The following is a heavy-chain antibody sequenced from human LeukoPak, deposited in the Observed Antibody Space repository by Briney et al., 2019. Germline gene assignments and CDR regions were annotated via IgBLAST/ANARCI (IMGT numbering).Heavy chain of an antibody. CDR3: ARDSTYYDYVWGRNYFDY. CDR2: ISSSGSTI. J-gene: IGHJ4*02. Sequence: GVLRLSCAASGFTFSSYEMNWVRQAPGKGLEWVSYISSSGSTIYYADSVEGRFTISRDNAKNSLYLQMNSLRAEDTAVYYCARDSTYYDYVWGRNYFDYWGQGTLVTVSS. D-gene: IGHD3-16*01. V-gene: IGHV3-48*03. CDR1: GFTFSSYE.